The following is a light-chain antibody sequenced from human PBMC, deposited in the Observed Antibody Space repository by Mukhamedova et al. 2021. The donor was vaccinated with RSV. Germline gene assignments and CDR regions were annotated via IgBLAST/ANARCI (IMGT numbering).Light chain of an antibody. CDR2: WAS. Sequence: QSVLYSSNNKNYLAWYQQKPGQPPKLLIYWASTRESGVPDRFSGSGSGPDFTLTISSLQAEDVAVYYCQQYYSTPYTFGQGTKLE. CDR1: QSVLYSSNNKNY. J-gene: IGKJ2*01. V-gene: IGKV4-1*01. CDR3: QQYYSTPYT.